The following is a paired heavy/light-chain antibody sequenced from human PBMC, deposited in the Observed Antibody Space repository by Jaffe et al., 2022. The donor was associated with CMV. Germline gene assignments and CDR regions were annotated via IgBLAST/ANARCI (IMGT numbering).Heavy chain of an antibody. D-gene: IGHD3-10*01. CDR3: AKAQWKERPFGFDY. CDR2: ISWDGGST. V-gene: IGHV3-43*01. Sequence: EVQLVESGGVVVQPGGSLRLSCAASGFTFDDYTMHWVRQAPGKGLEWVSLISWDGGSTYYADSVKGRFTISRDNSKNSLYLQMNSLRTEDTALYYCAKAQWKERPFGFDYWGQGTLVTVSS. CDR1: GFTFDDYT. J-gene: IGHJ4*02.
Light chain of an antibody. CDR2: LGS. Sequence: DIVMTQSPLSLPVTPGEPASISCRSSQSLLHSNGYNYLDWYLQKPGKSPQLLIYLGSNRASGVPDRFSGSGSGTDFTLKISRVEAEDVGVYYCMQALQTPHTFGQGTKLEIK. CDR3: MQALQTPHT. CDR1: QSLLHSNGYNY. V-gene: IGKV2-28*01. J-gene: IGKJ2*01.